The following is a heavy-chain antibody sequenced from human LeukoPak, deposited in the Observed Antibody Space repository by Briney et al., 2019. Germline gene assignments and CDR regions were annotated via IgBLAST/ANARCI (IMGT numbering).Heavy chain of an antibody. CDR2: IYYSGSS. CDR3: ARRAREFGWVFDY. CDR1: VGSISSSSYY. Sequence: SVTLSLTCTVSVGSISSSSYYWRSSRQPPGKVLEWNGSIYYSGSSSYCNPSLKSRVTISVDTSKNQFSVKLSSVTAADTAVYDCARRAREFGWVFDYWGQGTLVTVST. D-gene: IGHD3-10*01. V-gene: IGHV4-39*01. J-gene: IGHJ4*02.